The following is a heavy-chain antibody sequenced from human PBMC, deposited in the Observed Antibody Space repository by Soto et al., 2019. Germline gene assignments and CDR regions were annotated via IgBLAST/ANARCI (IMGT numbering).Heavy chain of an antibody. CDR1: GGTFSSYA. CDR2: IIPIFGTA. D-gene: IGHD6-6*01. V-gene: IGHV1-69*06. J-gene: IGHJ5*02. Sequence: SVKVSCKASGGTFSSYAISWVRQAPGQGLEWMGGIIPIFGTANYAQKFQGRVTITADKATSTAYMELSSLRSEDTAVYYCARAGSSPNWFDPWGQGTLVTVSS. CDR3: ARAGSSPNWFDP.